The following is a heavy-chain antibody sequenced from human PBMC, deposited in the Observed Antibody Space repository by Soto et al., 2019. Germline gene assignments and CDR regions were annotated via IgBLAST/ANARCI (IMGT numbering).Heavy chain of an antibody. J-gene: IGHJ4*02. Sequence: QVQLVQSGAEVKKPGSSVKVSCKASGVTFSSYTISWVRQAPGQGLEWMGRIIPILGIANYAQKFQGRVTITADKSTSTAYMELSSLRSEDTAVYYCAREEYYYGSGSFFTGWGQGTLVTVSS. V-gene: IGHV1-69*08. CDR2: IIPILGIA. D-gene: IGHD3-10*01. CDR1: GVTFSSYT. CDR3: AREEYYYGSGSFFTG.